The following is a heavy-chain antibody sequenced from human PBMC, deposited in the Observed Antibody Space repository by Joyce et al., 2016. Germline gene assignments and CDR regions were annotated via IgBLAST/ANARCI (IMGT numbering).Heavy chain of an antibody. CDR3: ARDGFLEWLGDDY. CDR2: IYYSGTA. J-gene: IGHJ4*02. CDR1: GGSISSSSYY. V-gene: IGHV4-39*07. D-gene: IGHD3-3*01. Sequence: QLQLQESGPGLVRPSETLSLTYTVSGGSISSSSYYWGWIRQPPGKGLEWIGSIYYSGTAYYNPSLKSRVTISVDTSKNQFSLKLSSVTAADTAFYYCARDGFLEWLGDDYWGQGTLVTVSS.